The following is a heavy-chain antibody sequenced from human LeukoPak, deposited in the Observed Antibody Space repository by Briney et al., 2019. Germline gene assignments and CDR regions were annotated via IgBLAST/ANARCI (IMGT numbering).Heavy chain of an antibody. CDR3: ARGANSSSWYWYYYYYMDV. Sequence: ASVNVSCTASGYTFTSYDINWVRQATGQGLEWMGWMNPNSGNTGYAQKFQGRVTMTRNTSISTAYMELSSLRSEDTAVYYCARGANSSSWYWYYYYYMDVWGKGTTVTVSS. CDR1: GYTFTSYD. CDR2: MNPNSGNT. D-gene: IGHD6-13*01. J-gene: IGHJ6*03. V-gene: IGHV1-8*01.